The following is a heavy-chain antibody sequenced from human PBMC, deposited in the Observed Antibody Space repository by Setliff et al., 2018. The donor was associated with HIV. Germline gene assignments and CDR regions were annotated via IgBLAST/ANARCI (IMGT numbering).Heavy chain of an antibody. D-gene: IGHD6-13*01. J-gene: IGHJ4*02. CDR1: GGSIPTNY. CDR3: ARSNPGITAGLLAY. CDR2: IYTTGGT. Sequence: SETLSLTCTVSGGSIPTNYWNWIRQPAGKGLEWIGRIYTTGGTNYNPALKSRVTMSIDTSKNQISLKLNSVTAADTATYYCARSNPGITAGLLAYWGPGTLVTVSS. V-gene: IGHV4-4*07.